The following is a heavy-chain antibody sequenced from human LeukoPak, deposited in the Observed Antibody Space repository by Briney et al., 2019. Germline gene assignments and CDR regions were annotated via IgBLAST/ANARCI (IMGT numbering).Heavy chain of an antibody. D-gene: IGHD2-2*01. V-gene: IGHV4-30-4*01. Sequence: SETLSLTCTVSGGSISSGDYYWSWIRQPPGKGLEWIGYIYYSGSTYYNPSLKSRVTISVGTSKNQFSLKLSSVTAADTAVYYCARSPAAMSAFDIWGQGTMVTVSS. CDR1: GGSISSGDYY. CDR2: IYYSGST. J-gene: IGHJ3*02. CDR3: ARSPAAMSAFDI.